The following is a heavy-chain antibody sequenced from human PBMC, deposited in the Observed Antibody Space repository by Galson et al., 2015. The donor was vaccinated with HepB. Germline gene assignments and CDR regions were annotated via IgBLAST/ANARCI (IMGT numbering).Heavy chain of an antibody. V-gene: IGHV1-69*13. CDR1: GGTFSSYA. CDR3: ARVGGEPIGYSGYDYFPSSPQDTAMVTGYFQH. J-gene: IGHJ1*01. D-gene: IGHD5-12*01. CDR2: IIPIFGTA. Sequence: SVKVSCKASGGTFSSYAISWVRQAPGQGLEWMGGIIPIFGTANYAQKFQGRVTITADESTSTAYMELSSLRSEDTAVYYCARVGGEPIGYSGYDYFPSSPQDTAMVTGYFQHWGQGTLVTVSS.